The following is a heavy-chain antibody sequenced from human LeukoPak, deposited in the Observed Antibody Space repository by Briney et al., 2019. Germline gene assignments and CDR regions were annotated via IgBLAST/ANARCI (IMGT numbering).Heavy chain of an antibody. V-gene: IGHV3-23*01. Sequence: GGSLRLSCAASGFTFSSYAMSWVRQAPGKGLEWVSAISGSGGSTYYADSVKGRFTISRDNSKNTLYLQMNSLRAEDTAVYYCAKKDRRYFDWLPFDYWGQGTLVTVSS. CDR1: GFTFSSYA. CDR3: AKKDRRYFDWLPFDY. CDR2: ISGSGGST. J-gene: IGHJ4*02. D-gene: IGHD3-9*01.